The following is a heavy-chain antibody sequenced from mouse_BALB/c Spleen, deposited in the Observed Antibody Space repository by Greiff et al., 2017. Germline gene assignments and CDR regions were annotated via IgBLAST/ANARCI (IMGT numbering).Heavy chain of an antibody. Sequence: EVKLVESGGGLVKPGGSLKLSCAASGFTFSSYAMSWVRQTPEKRLEWVASISSGGSTYYPDSVKGRFTISRENARNILYLQMSSLRSEDTAMYYCARGFIYYDYDGFAYWGQGTLVTVSA. CDR1: GFTFSSYA. J-gene: IGHJ3*01. D-gene: IGHD2-4*01. V-gene: IGHV5-6-5*01. CDR3: ARGFIYYDYDGFAY. CDR2: ISSGGST.